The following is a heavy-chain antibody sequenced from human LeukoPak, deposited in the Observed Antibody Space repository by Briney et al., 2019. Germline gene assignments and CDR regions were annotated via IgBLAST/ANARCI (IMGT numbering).Heavy chain of an antibody. Sequence: AGSLRLSCAASGFSVSSNYMSWVRQPPGKGLEWVSVIYSGGSEYYADSVKGRFSISRDNFKNRLYLQMNSLRAEDTAVYYCARDMAGDYYDSGSYGYFDYWGQGTLVTVSS. V-gene: IGHV3-66*01. CDR1: GFSVSSNY. D-gene: IGHD3-22*01. J-gene: IGHJ4*02. CDR3: ARDMAGDYYDSGSYGYFDY. CDR2: IYSGGSE.